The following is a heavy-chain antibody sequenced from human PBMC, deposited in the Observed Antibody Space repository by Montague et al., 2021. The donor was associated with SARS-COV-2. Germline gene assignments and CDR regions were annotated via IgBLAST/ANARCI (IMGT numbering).Heavy chain of an antibody. J-gene: IGHJ6*02. CDR1: GYSISSGYY. CDR2: IEYSGST. Sequence: SETLSLTCIVSGYSISSGYYWGWVRQTPGKRLEWLGFIEYSGSTYYNPSLKTRVTMSLDTSKNQFSLKLTSVTAADTALYYCARDITLGMDVWGRGTTVTVSS. V-gene: IGHV4-38-2*02. CDR3: ARDITLGMDV.